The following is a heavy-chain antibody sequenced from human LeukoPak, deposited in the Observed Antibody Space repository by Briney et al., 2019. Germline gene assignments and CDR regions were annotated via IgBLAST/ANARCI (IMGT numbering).Heavy chain of an antibody. Sequence: PSETLSLTCTVSGGSISSGSYYWSWIRQPAGKGLEWIGRIYTSGSTNYNPSLKSRVTISVDTSKNQFSLKLSSVTAADTAVYYCARDPDYSNYAGAFDIWGQGTMVTVSS. J-gene: IGHJ3*02. D-gene: IGHD4-11*01. CDR3: ARDPDYSNYAGAFDI. CDR2: IYTSGST. V-gene: IGHV4-61*02. CDR1: GGSISSGSYY.